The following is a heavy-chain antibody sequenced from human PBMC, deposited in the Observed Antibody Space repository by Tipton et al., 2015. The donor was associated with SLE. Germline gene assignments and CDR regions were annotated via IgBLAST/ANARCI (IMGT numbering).Heavy chain of an antibody. CDR3: ARDDLTVGAFDI. D-gene: IGHD4-11*01. CDR1: GGSISSGASS. V-gene: IGHV4-30-2*01. Sequence: LRLSCTVSGGSISSGASSWSWIRQPPGKGLEWMGYIYHTGSTYNNPSLKSRVTISVDRSKNQFSLKLSSVTAADTAVYYCARDDLTVGAFDIWGQGTMVTVSS. J-gene: IGHJ3*02. CDR2: IYHTGST.